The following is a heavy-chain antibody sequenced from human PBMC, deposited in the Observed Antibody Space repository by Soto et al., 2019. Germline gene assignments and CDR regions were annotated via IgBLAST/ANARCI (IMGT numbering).Heavy chain of an antibody. J-gene: IGHJ6*02. V-gene: IGHV4-59*01. Sequence: SETLSLTCTVSGGSISSYYWSWIRQPPGKGLEWIGSIYYRGSTNYNPSLKSRVTISLDTSKNQFSLKLRSVTAADTAVYYCVTRGGYCSGGSCYSEEVGYYGMDVWGQGTTVTVSS. D-gene: IGHD2-15*01. CDR1: GGSISSYY. CDR3: VTRGGYCSGGSCYSEEVGYYGMDV. CDR2: IYYRGST.